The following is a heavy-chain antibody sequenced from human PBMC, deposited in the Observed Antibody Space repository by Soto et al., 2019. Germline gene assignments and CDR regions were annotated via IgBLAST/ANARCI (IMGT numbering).Heavy chain of an antibody. D-gene: IGHD3-10*01. CDR3: ARDNYDSGSYAYNYYGMDV. V-gene: IGHV1-18*01. J-gene: IGHJ6*02. CDR1: GYTFTSYG. Sequence: QVQLVQSGPEVKKPGASVKVSCKASGYTFTSYGINWVRQAPGQGLEWMGWISVYNGNTNYAQKLQGRVTMTTETFTRTAYMELRSLRSDDTAVYFCARDNYDSGSYAYNYYGMDVWGQGTTVTVSS. CDR2: ISVYNGNT.